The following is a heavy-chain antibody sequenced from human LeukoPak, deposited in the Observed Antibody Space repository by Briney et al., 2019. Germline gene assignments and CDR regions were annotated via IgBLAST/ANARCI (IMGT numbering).Heavy chain of an antibody. D-gene: IGHD3-22*01. V-gene: IGHV3-23*01. CDR2: ISGSGGST. CDR1: GFTFSSYA. CDR3: AKAYYYDSSGYYHLTYWYFDL. Sequence: GGSLRLSCAASGFTFSSYAMSWVRQAPGKGLEWVSAISGSGGSTYYADSVKGRFTISRDNSKNTLYLQMNSLRAEDTAVYYCAKAYYYDSSGYYHLTYWYFDLWGRGTLVTVSS. J-gene: IGHJ2*01.